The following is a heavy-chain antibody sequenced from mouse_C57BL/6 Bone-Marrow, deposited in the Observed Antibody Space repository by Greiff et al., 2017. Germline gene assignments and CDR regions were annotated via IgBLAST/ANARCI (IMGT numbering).Heavy chain of an antibody. CDR3: AREGERGAMDY. CDR1: GYSFHDYY. CDR2: IYPGSGNP. Sequence: VPLVESGAELVRPGASVNLSCRASGYSFHDYYVNWVKQRPGQGLEWIARIYPGSGNPYYSENFKGKATLTAEKSSSTADMHLSSLSSEDSTVYFCAREGERGAMDYWGQGTSVTVSS. J-gene: IGHJ4*01. V-gene: IGHV1-76*01.